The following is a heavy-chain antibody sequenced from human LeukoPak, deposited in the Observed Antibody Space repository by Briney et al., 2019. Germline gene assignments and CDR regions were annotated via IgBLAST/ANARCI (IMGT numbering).Heavy chain of an antibody. Sequence: SVKVSCKASGGTFSSYAISWVRQAPGQGLEWMGGIIPIFGTANYAQKFQGRVTITADESTSTAYMELSSLRSEDTAVYYCARGEGYDILTGPYYYYMDVWGKGTTVTISS. D-gene: IGHD3-9*01. CDR1: GGTFSSYA. V-gene: IGHV1-69*13. CDR2: IIPIFGTA. CDR3: ARGEGYDILTGPYYYYMDV. J-gene: IGHJ6*03.